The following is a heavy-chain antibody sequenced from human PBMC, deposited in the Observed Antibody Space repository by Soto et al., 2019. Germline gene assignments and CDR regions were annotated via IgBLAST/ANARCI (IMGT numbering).Heavy chain of an antibody. Sequence: GESLKISCKASGYSFTNYWIGWVRQMPGKGLEWMAIIHPGDSDSTYSPSFQGQVTISADKSISTAYLQWSSLKASDTSIYYGARPNGRYYGAAFDIWGQGIMVTVSS. CDR1: GYSFTNYW. CDR2: IHPGDSDS. D-gene: IGHD3-22*01. V-gene: IGHV5-51*01. J-gene: IGHJ3*02. CDR3: ARPNGRYYGAAFDI.